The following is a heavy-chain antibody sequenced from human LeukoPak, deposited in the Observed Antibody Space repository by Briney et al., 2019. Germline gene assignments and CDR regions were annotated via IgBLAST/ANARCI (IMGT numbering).Heavy chain of an antibody. Sequence: GESLKISCKGSGYSFTSYWIGWVRQMPGKGLGWMGIIYPGDSDTRYSPSFQGQVTISADKSISTAYLQWSSLKASDTAMYYCARGPRIAARPRAFYYYYGMDVWGQGTTVTVSS. V-gene: IGHV5-51*01. D-gene: IGHD6-6*01. CDR3: ARGPRIAARPRAFYYYYGMDV. CDR2: IYPGDSDT. J-gene: IGHJ6*02. CDR1: GYSFTSYW.